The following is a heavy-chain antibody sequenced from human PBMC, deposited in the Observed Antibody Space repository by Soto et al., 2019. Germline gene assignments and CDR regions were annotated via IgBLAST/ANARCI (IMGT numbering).Heavy chain of an antibody. D-gene: IGHD4-17*01. CDR2: FDPEDGER. Sequence: ASVKVSCKVSGYTLTELSMHWVRQAPGKGLEWMGGFDPEDGERIYAQKFQGRVTMTEDTSTDTAYMELSSLRSEDTAVYYGATPFQRYGDTSLGAFDIWPQGTMVTVSS. CDR3: ATPFQRYGDTSLGAFDI. V-gene: IGHV1-24*01. J-gene: IGHJ3*02. CDR1: GYTLTELS.